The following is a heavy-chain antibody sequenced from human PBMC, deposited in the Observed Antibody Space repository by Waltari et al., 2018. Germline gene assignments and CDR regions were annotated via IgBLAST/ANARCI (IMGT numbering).Heavy chain of an antibody. Sequence: EVQLVESGGGLVQPGRSLRLSCTTTGFNFGDYAMSWFRQAPGKGLERVGFIRNEGYGATTKYAASVKDRFTISRDDSKSIAYLQMNSLKIEDTAMYYCARVKSWGAGDYWGQGTLVTVSS. CDR1: GFNFGDYA. D-gene: IGHD3-16*01. V-gene: IGHV3-49*03. J-gene: IGHJ4*02. CDR3: ARVKSWGAGDY. CDR2: IRNEGYGATT.